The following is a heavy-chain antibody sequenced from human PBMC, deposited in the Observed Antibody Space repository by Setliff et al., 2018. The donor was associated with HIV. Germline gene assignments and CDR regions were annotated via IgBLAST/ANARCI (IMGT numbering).Heavy chain of an antibody. CDR3: ATPGAYYNFWSGSGDAFDI. J-gene: IGHJ3*02. CDR2: LYHTGTT. V-gene: IGHV4-38-2*01. Sequence: PSETLSLTCGVSGYSISSGYYLGWIRQPPGKGLEWVGTLYHTGTTDYNPSLKSRVTISVDTSKNQFSLRLTSVTAADTAVYYCATPGAYYNFWSGSGDAFDIWGQGTMVTVSS. CDR1: GYSISSGYY. D-gene: IGHD3-3*01.